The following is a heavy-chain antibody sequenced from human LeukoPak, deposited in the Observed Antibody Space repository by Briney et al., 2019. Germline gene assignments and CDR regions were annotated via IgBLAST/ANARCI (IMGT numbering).Heavy chain of an antibody. CDR1: GFTFSSYS. Sequence: PGGSLRLSCAASGFTFSSYSMNWVRQAPGKGLEWVSYISSSSSTIYYADSVKGRFTISRDNAKSSLYLQMNSLRAEDTAVYYCARDTGGGYSSSSSYYFDYWGQGTLVTVSS. D-gene: IGHD6-6*01. V-gene: IGHV3-48*01. CDR3: ARDTGGGYSSSSSYYFDY. CDR2: ISSSSSTI. J-gene: IGHJ4*02.